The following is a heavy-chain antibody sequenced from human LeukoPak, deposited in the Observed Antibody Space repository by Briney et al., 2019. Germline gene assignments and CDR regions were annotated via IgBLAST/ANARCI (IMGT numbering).Heavy chain of an antibody. D-gene: IGHD4-17*01. Sequence: SETLSLTCTVSGVSISSSSYYWGWIRQPPGKGLEWIGSIYYSGSTYYNPSLKSRVTISVDTSKNPFSLKLSSVTAADTAVYYCARPTNYGDRSRRAFDIWGQGTMVTVSS. CDR3: ARPTNYGDRSRRAFDI. J-gene: IGHJ3*02. CDR1: GVSISSSSYY. CDR2: IYYSGST. V-gene: IGHV4-39*01.